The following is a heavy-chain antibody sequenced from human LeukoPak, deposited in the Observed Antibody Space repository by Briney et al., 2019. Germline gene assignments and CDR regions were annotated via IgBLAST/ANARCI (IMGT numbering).Heavy chain of an antibody. CDR2: IYYSGST. J-gene: IGHJ4*02. CDR3: ARDLGH. Sequence: SETLSLTCTVSGGSICSYYWSWLRQPPGKGLEWIGYIYYSGSTNYNPSLKSRVTISVDTSKNQFSLKLSSVTAADTAVYYCARDLGHWGQGTLVTVSS. CDR1: GGSICSYY. V-gene: IGHV4-59*01.